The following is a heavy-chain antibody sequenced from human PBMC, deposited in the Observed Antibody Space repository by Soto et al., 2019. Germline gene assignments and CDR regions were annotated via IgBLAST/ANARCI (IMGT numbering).Heavy chain of an antibody. Sequence: SETLSLTCTVSGGSMNYYYWSWIRQPPGKXLEWIGYIYHSGTPEYHPSLKGRVTLSVDTSKSQYSLKMSSVTTADTAVYNCARDRAIISAPTKEYVFEIWGEGAMVTVSS. D-gene: IGHD5-12*01. CDR3: ARDRAIISAPTKEYVFEI. CDR1: GGSMNYYY. CDR2: IYHSGTP. V-gene: IGHV4-59*01. J-gene: IGHJ3*02.